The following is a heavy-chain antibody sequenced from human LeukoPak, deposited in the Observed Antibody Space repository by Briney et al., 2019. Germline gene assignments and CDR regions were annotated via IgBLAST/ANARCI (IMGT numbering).Heavy chain of an antibody. D-gene: IGHD3-22*01. J-gene: IGHJ4*02. CDR1: GGTFSSYA. CDR2: IIPIFGTA. V-gene: IGHV1-69*13. CDR3: ATLYYYDSSGYYGYGGYFDY. Sequence: SVKVSCKASGGTFSSYAISWVRQAPGQGLEWMGGIIPIFGTANYAQKFQGRVTITADESTSTAYMELSSLRSEDTAVYYCATLYYYDSSGYYGYGGYFDYWGQGTLVTVSS.